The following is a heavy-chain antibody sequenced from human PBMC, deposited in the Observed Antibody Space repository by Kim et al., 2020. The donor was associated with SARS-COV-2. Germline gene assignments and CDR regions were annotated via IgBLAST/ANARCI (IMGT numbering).Heavy chain of an antibody. D-gene: IGHD2-15*01. CDR2: IGAYNGDT. V-gene: IGHV1-18*01. CDR1: GYTFSTYG. CDR3: ARDHCSGASCPYEDWFDP. J-gene: IGHJ5*02. Sequence: ASVKVSCKASGYTFSTYGISWVRQVPGQGPEWMGWIGAYNGDTNYAQKFLGRVTMTTDTSTSTAYMDLRSLRSDDTAVYYCARDHCSGASCPYEDWFDPWGQGTLVTVSS.